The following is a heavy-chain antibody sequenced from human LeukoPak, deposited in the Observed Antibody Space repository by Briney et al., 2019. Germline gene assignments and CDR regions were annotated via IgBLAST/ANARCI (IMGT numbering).Heavy chain of an antibody. CDR2: INTDGTVT. Sequence: GVSLRLSCAASGFTFSKYWMLWVRQAPGKGLESVSRINTDGTVTTYADSVKGRFTVSRDNADNTMFLQMNSVRDEDTAVYYCATTQWLAPPPDSWGQGTPVTVSS. D-gene: IGHD6-19*01. J-gene: IGHJ4*02. CDR3: ATTQWLAPPPDS. V-gene: IGHV3-74*01. CDR1: GFTFSKYW.